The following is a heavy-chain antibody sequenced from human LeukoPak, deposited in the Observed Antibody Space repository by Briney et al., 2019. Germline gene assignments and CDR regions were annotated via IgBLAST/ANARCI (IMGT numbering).Heavy chain of an antibody. CDR1: GGTFSSYA. Sequence: ASVKVSCKASGGTFSSYAISWVRQAPGQGLEWMGGIIPIFGTANYAQKFQGRVTITADESTSTAYMELSSLRSEDTAVYYCARAPPTVVTPGHAFDIWGQGTMVTVSS. CDR2: IIPIFGTA. J-gene: IGHJ3*02. CDR3: ARAPPTVVTPGHAFDI. D-gene: IGHD4-23*01. V-gene: IGHV1-69*13.